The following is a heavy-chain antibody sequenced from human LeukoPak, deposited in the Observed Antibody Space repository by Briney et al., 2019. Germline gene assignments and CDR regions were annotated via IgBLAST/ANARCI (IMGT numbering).Heavy chain of an antibody. J-gene: IGHJ6*02. CDR2: IYYSGST. V-gene: IGHV4-59*01. Sequence: SETLSLTCAVYGGSFSGYYWSWIRQPPGKGLEWIGYIYYSGSTNYNPSLKSRVTISVDTSKNQFSLKLSSVTAADTAVYYCARLYYYYGMDVWGQGTTVTVSS. CDR1: GGSFSGYY. CDR3: ARLYYYYGMDV.